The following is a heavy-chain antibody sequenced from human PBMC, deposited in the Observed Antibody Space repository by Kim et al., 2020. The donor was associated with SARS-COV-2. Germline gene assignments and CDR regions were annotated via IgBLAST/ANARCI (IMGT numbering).Heavy chain of an antibody. Sequence: GGSLRLSCAASGFTFSSYVMSWVRQAPGKGMEWVSSISGSGGSTYHADSVKGRFTMSRDNSKNTLYLQMNSLRAEDTAVYYCAKRGRDDPYFAFWGQGTLVTVSS. CDR2: ISGSGGST. D-gene: IGHD3-10*01. V-gene: IGHV3-23*01. CDR3: AKRGRDDPYFAF. CDR1: GFTFSSYV. J-gene: IGHJ4*02.